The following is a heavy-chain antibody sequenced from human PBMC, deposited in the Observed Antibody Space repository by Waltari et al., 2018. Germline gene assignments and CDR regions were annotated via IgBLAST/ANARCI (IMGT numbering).Heavy chain of an antibody. J-gene: IGHJ3*02. V-gene: IGHV3-23*03. CDR2: IYSGGST. Sequence: EVQLLESGGGLVQPGGSLRLSCAASGFTFSSYAMSWVRQAPGKGLGWVSVIYSGGSTYDADSVKGRFTISRDNSKNTLYLQMNSLRAEDTAVYYCAKDGAAAGTRAFDIWGRGTMVTVSS. CDR3: AKDGAAAGTRAFDI. CDR1: GFTFSSYA. D-gene: IGHD6-13*01.